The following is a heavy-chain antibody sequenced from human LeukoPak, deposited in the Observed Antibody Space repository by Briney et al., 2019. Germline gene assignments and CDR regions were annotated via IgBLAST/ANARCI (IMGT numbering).Heavy chain of an antibody. J-gene: IGHJ4*02. D-gene: IGHD3-3*01. Sequence: SETLSLTCTVSGGSIRRYYWSWIRQPSGKGLEWIGYISYSGSTNYNPSLKSRVTISVATSNNQFSLKLSSVTAADTAVYYCARQPPRVYYFDFWGQGTLVTVSS. V-gene: IGHV4-59*08. CDR1: GGSIRRYY. CDR2: ISYSGST. CDR3: ARQPPRVYYFDF.